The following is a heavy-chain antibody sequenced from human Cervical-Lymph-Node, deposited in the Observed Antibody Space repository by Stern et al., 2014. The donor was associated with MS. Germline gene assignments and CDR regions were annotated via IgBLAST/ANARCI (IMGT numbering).Heavy chain of an antibody. J-gene: IGHJ4*02. CDR1: GGSISKYY. CDR2: IYYKGST. Sequence: QVQLQESGPRRVKPSETLSLTCGISGGSISKYYWSWIRQPPGKGLEWIGYIYYKGSTSYNPSLRGRVSLSVGTPKNEVSLTLRSVTAADTAVYYCARDVEPHLRSDWYGSLYFDQWGQGVLVTVSS. V-gene: IGHV4-59*12. D-gene: IGHD6-13*01. CDR3: ARDVEPHLRSDWYGSLYFDQ.